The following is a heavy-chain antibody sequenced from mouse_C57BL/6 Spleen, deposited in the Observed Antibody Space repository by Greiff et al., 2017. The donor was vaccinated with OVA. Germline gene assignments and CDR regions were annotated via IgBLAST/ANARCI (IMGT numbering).Heavy chain of an antibody. CDR1: GFTFSDYG. J-gene: IGHJ2*01. CDR3: ARDHYGYNYFDY. V-gene: IGHV5-17*01. CDR2: ISSGSSTI. Sequence: EVKLQESGGGLVKPGGSLKLSCAASGFTFSDYGMHWVRQAPEKGLEWVAYISSGSSTIYYADTVKGRFTISRDNAKNTLFLQMTSLRSEDTAMYYCARDHYGYNYFDYWGQGTTLTVSS. D-gene: IGHD2-2*01.